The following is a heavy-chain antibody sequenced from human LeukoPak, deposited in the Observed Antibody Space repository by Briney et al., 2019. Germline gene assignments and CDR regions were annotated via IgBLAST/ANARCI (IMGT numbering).Heavy chain of an antibody. D-gene: IGHD2-2*01. J-gene: IGHJ3*02. CDR3: ARHCSTTSCSRGNAFDI. CDR1: GGSISSYY. CDR2: IYSGGST. V-gene: IGHV4-4*07. Sequence: SETLSLTCTVSGGSISSYYWSWIRQPAGKGLEWIGRIYSGGSTNYNPSLKSRVTMSVDTSKNQFSLKLSSVTAADTAVYYCARHCSTTSCSRGNAFDIWGQGTMVTVSS.